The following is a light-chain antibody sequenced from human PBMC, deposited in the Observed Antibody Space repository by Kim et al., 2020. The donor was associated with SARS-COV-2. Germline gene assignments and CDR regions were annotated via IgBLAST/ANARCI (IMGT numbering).Light chain of an antibody. V-gene: IGKV3-15*01. J-gene: IGKJ1*01. CDR2: GAS. CDR1: QSVSGN. CDR3: QQYNNWPGT. Sequence: VSPGERATRSCKASQSVSGNLAWYQQKPGHAPRLLIYGASTRATGIPARFSGSGSGTDFTLTISSLQSEDFAVYFCQQYNNWPGTFGQGTKVEIK.